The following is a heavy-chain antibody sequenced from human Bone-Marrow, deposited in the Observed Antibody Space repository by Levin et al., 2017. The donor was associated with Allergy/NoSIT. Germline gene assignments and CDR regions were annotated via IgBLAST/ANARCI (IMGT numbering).Heavy chain of an antibody. CDR2: ISGSGGST. V-gene: IGHV3-23*01. CDR1: GFTFSSYA. Sequence: GGSLRLSCAASGFTFSSYAMSWVRQAPGKGLEWVSAISGSGGSTYYADSVKGRFTISRDNSKNTLYLQMNSLRAEDTAVYYCAKVKQWLVFERYYFDYWGQGTLVTVSS. J-gene: IGHJ4*02. D-gene: IGHD6-19*01. CDR3: AKVKQWLVFERYYFDY.